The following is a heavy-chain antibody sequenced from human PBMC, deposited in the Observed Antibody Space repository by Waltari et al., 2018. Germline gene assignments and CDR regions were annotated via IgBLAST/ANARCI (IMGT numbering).Heavy chain of an antibody. CDR2: IYYSGRT. V-gene: IGHV4-39*07. CDR3: ARQKNLDTLLDFDH. J-gene: IGHJ4*02. Sequence: QLQLQESGPGLLMPSETLSLTCSVSGGSLRSSDYYWGWIRQPPGKGLEWIGSIYYSGRTYYNPSLKSPFTISVDTSNNQFSLKLSSVTAADTAVYYCARQKNLDTLLDFDHWGQGTLVTVSS. D-gene: IGHD3-9*01. CDR1: GGSLRSSDYY.